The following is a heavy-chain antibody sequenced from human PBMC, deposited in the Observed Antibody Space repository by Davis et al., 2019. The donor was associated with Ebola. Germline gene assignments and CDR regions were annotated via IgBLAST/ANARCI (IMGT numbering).Heavy chain of an antibody. CDR1: GFRFSDYG. CDR2: ISSSSNYI. D-gene: IGHD1-26*01. V-gene: IGHV3-21*01. CDR3: ARDMRLEGAFDY. Sequence: PGGSLRPSCATSGFRFSDYGMNWVRQAPGKGLEWVSFISSSSNYISYADSVKGRFTISRDNGEKSVSLQMNSLRAEDTAVYYCARDMRLEGAFDYWGQGTLIAVSS. J-gene: IGHJ4*02.